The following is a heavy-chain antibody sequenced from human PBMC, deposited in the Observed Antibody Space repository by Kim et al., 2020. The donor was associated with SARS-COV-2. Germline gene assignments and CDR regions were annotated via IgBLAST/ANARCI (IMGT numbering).Heavy chain of an antibody. Sequence: GGSLRLSCAASGFTFSSYGMHWVRQAPGKGLEWVAVIWYDGSNKYYADSVKGRFTISRDNSKNTLYLQMNSLRAEDTAVYYCARDDNSSGYYHNWFDPWGQGTLVTVSS. CDR1: GFTFSSYG. J-gene: IGHJ5*02. D-gene: IGHD3-22*01. V-gene: IGHV3-33*01. CDR3: ARDDNSSGYYHNWFDP. CDR2: IWYDGSNK.